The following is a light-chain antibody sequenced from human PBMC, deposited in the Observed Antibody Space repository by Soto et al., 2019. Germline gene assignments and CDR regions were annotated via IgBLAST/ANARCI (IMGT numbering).Light chain of an antibody. Sequence: EVVLTQSPATLSLSPGERATLSCRASQNVRTFLDWYQQKPGQAPSLLIYGASNRATGIPARFSGSGSGTDFTPTISSLQPEDFVVYYCQQHSHWPPWTFGQGTRVEIQ. J-gene: IGKJ1*01. CDR1: QNVRTF. CDR2: GAS. CDR3: QQHSHWPPWT. V-gene: IGKV3-11*01.